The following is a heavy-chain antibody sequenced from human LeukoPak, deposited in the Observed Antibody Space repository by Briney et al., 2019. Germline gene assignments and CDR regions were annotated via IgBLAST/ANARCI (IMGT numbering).Heavy chain of an antibody. CDR1: GGSFSGYY. V-gene: IGHV4-34*01. D-gene: IGHD3-22*01. CDR2: INHSGST. Sequence: PSETLSLTCAVYGGSFSGYYWSWIRQPPGKGLEWIGEINHSGSTNYNPSLKSRVTISVDTSKNQFSLKLSSVTAADTAVYYCVKRSVWLLTFDYWGQGTLVTVSS. CDR3: VKRSVWLLTFDY. J-gene: IGHJ4*02.